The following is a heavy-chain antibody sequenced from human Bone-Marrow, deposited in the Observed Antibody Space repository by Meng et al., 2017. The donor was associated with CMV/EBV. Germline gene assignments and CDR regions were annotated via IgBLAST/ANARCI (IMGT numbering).Heavy chain of an antibody. V-gene: IGHV4-34*01. CDR2: INHSGST. CDR1: GGSFSGYY. D-gene: IGHD6-13*01. Sequence: SETLSLTCAVYGGSFSGYYWSWIRQPPGKGLEWIGEINHSGSTNYNPSLKSRVTISVDTSKNQFSLKLSSVTAADTAVYYCASNRVAAAGPSGMDVWGQGTTVTFSS. J-gene: IGHJ6*02. CDR3: ASNRVAAAGPSGMDV.